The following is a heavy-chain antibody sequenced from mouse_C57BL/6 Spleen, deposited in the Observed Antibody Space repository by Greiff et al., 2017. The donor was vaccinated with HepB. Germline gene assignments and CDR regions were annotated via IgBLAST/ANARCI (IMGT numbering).Heavy chain of an antibody. Sequence: QVQLQQSGPELVKPGASVKISCKASGYAFSSSWMNWVKQRPGKGLEWIGRIYPGDGDTNYNGKFKGKATLTADKSSSTAYMQLSSLTSEDSAVYVCARWNEYDGDYYAMDYWGQGTSVTVSS. CDR3: ARWNEYDGDYYAMDY. D-gene: IGHD2-4*01. V-gene: IGHV1-82*01. CDR1: GYAFSSSW. CDR2: IYPGDGDT. J-gene: IGHJ4*01.